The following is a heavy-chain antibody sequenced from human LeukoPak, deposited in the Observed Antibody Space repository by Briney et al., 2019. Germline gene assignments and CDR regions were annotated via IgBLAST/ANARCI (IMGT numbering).Heavy chain of an antibody. CDR3: AKVRYSGSYYDY. J-gene: IGHJ4*02. D-gene: IGHD1-26*01. Sequence: GGSLRLSCAASGFTFSSYAMSWDRQAPGKGLEWVSAISGSGGSTYYADSVKGRFTISRDNSKNTLYLQMNSLRAEDTAVYYCAKVRYSGSYYDYWGQGTLVTVSS. CDR2: ISGSGGST. CDR1: GFTFSSYA. V-gene: IGHV3-23*01.